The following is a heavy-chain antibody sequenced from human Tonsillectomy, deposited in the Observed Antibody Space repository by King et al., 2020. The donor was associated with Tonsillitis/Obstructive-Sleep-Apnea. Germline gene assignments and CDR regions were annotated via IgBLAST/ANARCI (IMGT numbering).Heavy chain of an antibody. J-gene: IGHJ4*02. CDR3: ARHGYSSSWSHLDY. Sequence: VQLQESGPGLVKPSETLSLTCTVSGGPISSYYWSWIRQPPGKGLEWIGYIYYRGSTNYNPSLKSRVTISVDTSKNQFSLKLSSVTAADTAVYYCARHGYSSSWSHLDYWGQGTLVTVSS. V-gene: IGHV4-59*08. CDR2: IYYRGST. D-gene: IGHD6-13*01. CDR1: GGPISSYY.